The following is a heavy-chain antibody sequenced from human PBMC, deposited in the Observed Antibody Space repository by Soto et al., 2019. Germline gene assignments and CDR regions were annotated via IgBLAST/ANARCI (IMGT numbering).Heavy chain of an antibody. CDR2: INHSGST. Sequence: SETLSLTCAVYGGSFSGYYWSWIRQPPGKGLEWIGEINHSGSTNYNPSLKSRVTISVDTSKNQFSLKLSSVTAADTAVYYCARSYSSGWYNWFDPWGQGTLVTVSS. V-gene: IGHV4-34*01. D-gene: IGHD6-19*01. CDR1: GGSFSGYY. CDR3: ARSYSSGWYNWFDP. J-gene: IGHJ5*02.